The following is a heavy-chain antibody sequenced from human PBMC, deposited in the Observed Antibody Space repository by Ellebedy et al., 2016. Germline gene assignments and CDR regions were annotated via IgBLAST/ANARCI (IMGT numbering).Heavy chain of an antibody. CDR1: GGSISSYY. J-gene: IGHJ4*02. CDR3: ARDEVDSSGYYYGH. D-gene: IGHD3-22*01. Sequence: SETLSLTXTVSGGSISSYYWSWIRQPPGKGLEWIGYIYYSGSTNYNPSLKSRVTISVDTSKNQFSLKLSSVTAADTAVYYCARDEVDSSGYYYGHWGQGTLVTVSS. V-gene: IGHV4-59*01. CDR2: IYYSGST.